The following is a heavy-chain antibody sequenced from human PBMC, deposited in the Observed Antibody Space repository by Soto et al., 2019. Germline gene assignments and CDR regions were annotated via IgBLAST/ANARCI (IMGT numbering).Heavy chain of an antibody. CDR1: GFSFRSYA. D-gene: IGHD6-19*01. J-gene: IGHJ4*02. CDR3: ANHGSGWILGPFDY. V-gene: IGHV3-23*01. CDR2: ISGNGDRT. Sequence: RGSLRLSCAASGFSFRSYAMGWVRQAPGKGLEWVSSISGNGDRTNYADSVTGQFTISRDNSKNALYLQMNSLRAEDTAVYYCANHGSGWILGPFDYWGQGTLVTVSS.